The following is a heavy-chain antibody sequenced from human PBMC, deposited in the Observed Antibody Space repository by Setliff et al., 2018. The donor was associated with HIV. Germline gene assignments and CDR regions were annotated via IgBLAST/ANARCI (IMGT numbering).Heavy chain of an antibody. CDR1: GGSISSGSYY. CDR2: INTSGST. J-gene: IGHJ5*02. CDR3: AREFTSVAGTRPPFDP. Sequence: SETLSLTCTVSGGSISSGSYYWSWIRQPAGKGREWIGHINTSGSTNYSPSPKSRVTISVDTSKNQFSLKLSSVTAEDTAVYYCAREFTSVAGTRPPFDPWGQGTLVTVSS. D-gene: IGHD6-19*01. V-gene: IGHV4-61*09.